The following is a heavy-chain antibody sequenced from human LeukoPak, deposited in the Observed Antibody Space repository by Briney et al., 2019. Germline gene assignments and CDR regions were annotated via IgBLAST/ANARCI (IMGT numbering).Heavy chain of an antibody. CDR1: GGSFSSYY. CDR3: ASNGYDSSGYYSD. Sequence: SETLSLTCAVYGGSFSSYYWGWIRQPPGKGLEWIGSIYYSGSTYYNPSLKSRVTISVDTSKNQFSLKLSSVTAADTAVYYCASNGYDSSGYYSDWGQGTLVTVSS. D-gene: IGHD3-22*01. CDR2: IYYSGST. J-gene: IGHJ4*02. V-gene: IGHV4-39*01.